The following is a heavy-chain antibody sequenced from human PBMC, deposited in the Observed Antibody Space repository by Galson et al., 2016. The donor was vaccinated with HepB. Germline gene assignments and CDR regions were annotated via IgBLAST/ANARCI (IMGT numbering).Heavy chain of an antibody. J-gene: IGHJ6*02. CDR3: ARTPSRGGMDV. V-gene: IGHV4-59*01. CDR2: IYYSGST. CDR1: GGSISSYY. Sequence: SETLSLTCTVSGGSISSYYWSRIRQPPGKGLEWIGYIYYSGSTNYNPPLKSRVTISVDTSKNQFSLKLTSVTTADTAVYYCARTPSRGGMDVWGQGTTVTVSS. D-gene: IGHD3-10*01.